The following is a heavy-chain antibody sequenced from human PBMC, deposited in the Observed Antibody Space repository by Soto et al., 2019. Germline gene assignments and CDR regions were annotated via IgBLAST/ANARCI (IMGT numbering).Heavy chain of an antibody. CDR2: IYYSGST. CDR3: ARIVSEYYDFWSGYSTFDY. J-gene: IGHJ4*02. CDR1: GGSISSSSYY. Sequence: QLQLQESGPGLVKPSETLSLTCTVSGGSISSSSYYWGWIRQPPGKGLEWIGSIYYSGSTYYNPSLKSRVTISVDTSKNQFSLKLSSVTAADTAVYYCARIVSEYYDFWSGYSTFDYWGQGTLVTVSS. D-gene: IGHD3-3*01. V-gene: IGHV4-39*01.